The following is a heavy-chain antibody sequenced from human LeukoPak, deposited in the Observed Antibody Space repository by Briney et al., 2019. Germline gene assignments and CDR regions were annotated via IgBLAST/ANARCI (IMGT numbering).Heavy chain of an antibody. CDR2: ISGSGGST. J-gene: IGHJ4*02. D-gene: IGHD5-24*01. V-gene: IGHV3-23*01. CDR3: AKDVEMATIPHFDY. CDR1: GFTFSSYA. Sequence: PGGSLRLSCAASGFTFSSYAMSWVRQAPGKGLEWVSAISGSGGSTYYADSVKGRFTISRDNSKNTLYLQMNSLRAEDAAVYYCAKDVEMATIPHFDYWGQGTLVTVSS.